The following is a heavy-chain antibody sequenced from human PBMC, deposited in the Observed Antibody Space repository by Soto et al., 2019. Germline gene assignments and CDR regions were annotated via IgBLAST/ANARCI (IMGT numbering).Heavy chain of an antibody. CDR3: ARALSGYSYGPFDY. CDR1: GYTFTSNS. V-gene: IGHV1-18*04. D-gene: IGHD5-18*01. J-gene: IGHJ4*02. Sequence: ASVKVSCKASGYTFTSNSIGWVRQAPGQGLEWMGWINVYNGNTKYAQQLQGRVTLTTDTSTSTAYMDLRSLRPDDTAVYYCARALSGYSYGPFDYWGQGTLVTVSS. CDR2: INVYNGNT.